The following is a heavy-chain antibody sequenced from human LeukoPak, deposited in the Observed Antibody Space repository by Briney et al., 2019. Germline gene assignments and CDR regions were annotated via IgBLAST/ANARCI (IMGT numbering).Heavy chain of an antibody. CDR1: GFTFSSYW. V-gene: IGHV3-7*01. J-gene: IGHJ4*02. CDR3: AIGAGNYYYDSSGLFY. D-gene: IGHD3-22*01. Sequence: GGSLRLSCAASGFTFSSYWMSWVRQAPGKGLEWVANIKQDGSEKYYVDSVKGRFTIPRDNAKNSLYLQMNSLRAEDTAVYYCAIGAGNYYYDSSGLFYWGQGTLVTVSS. CDR2: IKQDGSEK.